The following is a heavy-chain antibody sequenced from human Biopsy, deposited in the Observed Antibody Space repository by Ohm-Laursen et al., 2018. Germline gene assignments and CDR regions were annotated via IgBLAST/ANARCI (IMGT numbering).Heavy chain of an antibody. Sequence: SLRLSCAAFGFRFDDYAMQWVRQAPGKGLEWVSGISWNSDDIGYADSVKGRFTISRDNARNALHLQMNSLRTEDTALYYCAKDLGLNYSDRFLFYYGMDVWGRGTTVTVSS. CDR3: AKDLGLNYSDRFLFYYGMDV. J-gene: IGHJ6*02. D-gene: IGHD4-17*01. CDR1: GFRFDDYA. V-gene: IGHV3-9*01. CDR2: ISWNSDDI.